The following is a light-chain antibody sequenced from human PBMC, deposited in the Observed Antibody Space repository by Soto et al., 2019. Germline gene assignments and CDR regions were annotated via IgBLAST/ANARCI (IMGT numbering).Light chain of an antibody. CDR2: EVS. CDR3: NSYTSSTAYV. V-gene: IGLV2-14*01. J-gene: IGLJ1*01. CDR1: SDDIGTYEY. Sequence: QSALTQPASVSGSPGQTITISCTGSSDDIGTYEYISWHQHHPGKAPKLIIYEVSNRPSGVSNRFSGSKSGNTASLTISGLRAEDEADYYCNSYTSSTAYVFGTGTKLTVL.